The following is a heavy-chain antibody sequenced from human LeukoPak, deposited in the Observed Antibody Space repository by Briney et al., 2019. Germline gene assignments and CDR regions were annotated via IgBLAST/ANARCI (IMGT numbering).Heavy chain of an antibody. CDR3: VREGESGIFYFDY. J-gene: IGHJ4*02. CDR1: GFSFSNYE. V-gene: IGHV3-48*03. CDR2: ISGNGATR. Sequence: PGGSLGLSCAASGFSFSNYEMNWVRQAPGKGLEWVSYISGNGATRYYADSVKGRFTISRDNAKNSLYLQMNSLRAEDTATYYCVREGESGIFYFDYWGQGTLVTVSS. D-gene: IGHD2-15*01.